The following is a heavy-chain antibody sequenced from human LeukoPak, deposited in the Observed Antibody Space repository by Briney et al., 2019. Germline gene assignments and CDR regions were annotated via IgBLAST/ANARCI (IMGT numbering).Heavy chain of an antibody. CDR1: GGSFSGYY. D-gene: IGHD2-8*01. CDR3: ARLKWPSGYCTNGVCFTFDY. Sequence: PSETLSLTCAVYGGSFSGYYWSWIRQPPGKGLEWIGEINHSGSTYYNPSLKSRVTISVDTSKNQFSLKLSSVTAADTAVYYCARLKWPSGYCTNGVCFTFDYWGQGTLVTVSS. J-gene: IGHJ4*02. V-gene: IGHV4-34*01. CDR2: INHSGST.